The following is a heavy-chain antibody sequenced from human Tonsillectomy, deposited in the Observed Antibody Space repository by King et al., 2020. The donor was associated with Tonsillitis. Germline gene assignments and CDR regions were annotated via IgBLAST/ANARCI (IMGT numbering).Heavy chain of an antibody. J-gene: IGHJ6*02. V-gene: IGHV4-59*01. Sequence: VQLQESGPGLVKPSETLSLTCTVSGGSISSYYWSWIRQPPGKGLEWIGYIYYSGSTNYNPSLKSRVTISVDTSKNQFSLKLSSVTAADTAVYYCAREAAAGRGVGYYYYYGMDVWGQGTTVTVSS. CDR1: GGSISSYY. CDR3: AREAAAGRGVGYYYYYGMDV. CDR2: IYYSGST. D-gene: IGHD6-13*01.